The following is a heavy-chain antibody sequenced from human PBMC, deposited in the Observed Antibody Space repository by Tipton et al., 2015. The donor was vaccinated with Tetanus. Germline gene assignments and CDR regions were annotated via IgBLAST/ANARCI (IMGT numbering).Heavy chain of an antibody. CDR2: IYYSGST. J-gene: IGHJ2*01. Sequence: LVKPTETLSLTCTVSGGSISSYYWSWTRQPPGKGLEWIGYIYYSGSTNYNPSLKSRVTISVDTSKNQFSLKLSSVTAADTAVYYCARRLRTYWYFDLWGRGTLVTVSS. CDR1: GGSISSYY. CDR3: ARRLRTYWYFDL. V-gene: IGHV4-59*01. D-gene: IGHD4-17*01.